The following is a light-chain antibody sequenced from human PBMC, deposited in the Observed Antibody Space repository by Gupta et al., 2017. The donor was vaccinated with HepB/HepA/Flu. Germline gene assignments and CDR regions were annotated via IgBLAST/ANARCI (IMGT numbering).Light chain of an antibody. J-gene: IGKJ2*03. V-gene: IGKV3-11*01. Sequence: EVVLTQSPATLSLSPRERANLSCRASQSVGSNLAWYQQKPGQSPRLLIFDVSNRATGIPARFSGSGSGTDFTLTISSLEPEDFAVYYCQQRTSWLRGFGQGTKLEIK. CDR1: QSVGSN. CDR3: QQRTSWLRG. CDR2: DVS.